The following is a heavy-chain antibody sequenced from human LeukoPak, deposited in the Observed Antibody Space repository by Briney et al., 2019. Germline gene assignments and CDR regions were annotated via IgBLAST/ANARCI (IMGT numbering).Heavy chain of an antibody. J-gene: IGHJ5*02. CDR1: GYIFTDYY. CDR3: VRSHLTLQWFGEGGFDP. V-gene: IGHV1-2*02. D-gene: IGHD3-10*01. CDR2: FNPDNGGT. Sequence: ASLKVSCKTSGYIFTDYYVHWVRQAPGQGLEWMGWFNPDNGGTNSVQKFQGRVTMTGDTSMRTAYMELSRLRSDDTAVYYCVRSHLTLQWFGEGGFDPWGQGTLVTVSS.